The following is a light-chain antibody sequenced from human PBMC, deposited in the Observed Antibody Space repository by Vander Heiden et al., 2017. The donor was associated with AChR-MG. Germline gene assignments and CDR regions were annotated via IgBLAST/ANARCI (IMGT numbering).Light chain of an antibody. CDR2: GAS. CDR3: QQYNNWPYT. CDR1: QSVSSN. V-gene: IGKV3-15*01. J-gene: IGKJ2*01. Sequence: ELVLTQSPATLSVSPGERATPSCRASQSVSSNLAWYQQKPGQAPRLLIYGASTRATGIPARFSGSGSGTEFTLTISSLQSEDFAVYYCQQYNNWPYTFGQGTNLEIK.